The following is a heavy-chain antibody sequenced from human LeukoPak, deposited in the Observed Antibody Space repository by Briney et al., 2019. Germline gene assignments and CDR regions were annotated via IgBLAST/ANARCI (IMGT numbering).Heavy chain of an antibody. Sequence: PGGSLRLSCAASGFTFSSYSMNWVRQAPGKGLEWVSSISSSSSYIYYADSVKGRFTISRDNAKNSLYLQMNSLRAEDTAVYYCAREPFWSGYYSNLHFDYWGQGILVTVSS. CDR2: ISSSSSYI. CDR1: GFTFSSYS. CDR3: AREPFWSGYYSNLHFDY. D-gene: IGHD3-3*01. J-gene: IGHJ4*02. V-gene: IGHV3-21*01.